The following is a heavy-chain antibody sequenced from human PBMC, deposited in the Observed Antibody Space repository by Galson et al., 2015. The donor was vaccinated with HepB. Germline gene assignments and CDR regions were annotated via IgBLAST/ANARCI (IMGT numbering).Heavy chain of an antibody. D-gene: IGHD4-17*01. J-gene: IGHJ4*02. CDR2: ISSISSYI. CDR3: AIFPGDCTGSKCLVHGDYVGG. CDR1: GFSVKTYT. Sequence: SLRLSCAAPGFSVKTYTMNWVRQAPGKGLEWVSSISSISSYIYYADSVKGRFTVSRDNAKNSLSLQMNSLRAVDTAIYYCAIFPGDCTGSKCLVHGDYVGGWGQGTLVTVSS. V-gene: IGHV3-21*01.